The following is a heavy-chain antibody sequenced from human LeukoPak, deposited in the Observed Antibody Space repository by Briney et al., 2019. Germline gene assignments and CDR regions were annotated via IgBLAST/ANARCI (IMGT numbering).Heavy chain of an antibody. CDR3: ASNYDILPDY. J-gene: IGHJ4*02. V-gene: IGHV1-69*13. D-gene: IGHD3-9*01. CDR2: IIPIFGTA. CDR1: GGTFSSYA. Sequence: GASVKVSCKASGGTFSSYAISWVRQAPGQGLEWMGGIIPIFGTANYAQKFQGRVTITADESTSTAYMELSGLRSEDTAVYYCASNYDILPDYWGQGTLVTVSS.